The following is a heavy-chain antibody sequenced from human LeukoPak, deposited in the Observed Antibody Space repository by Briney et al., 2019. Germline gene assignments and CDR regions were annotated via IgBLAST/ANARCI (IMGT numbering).Heavy chain of an antibody. V-gene: IGHV3-23*01. Sequence: PGGSLRLSCAASGFTFSSYAMSWVRQAPGKGLEWVSGISANGRITYYGDSLKGRFNISRDNSKTTVYLQMHSLRVEDTAIYYCAKGGCSGYRPLTFFDSWGQGTLVSVSS. CDR2: ISANGRIT. CDR3: AKGGCSGYRPLTFFDS. D-gene: IGHD5-12*01. CDR1: GFTFSSYA. J-gene: IGHJ4*02.